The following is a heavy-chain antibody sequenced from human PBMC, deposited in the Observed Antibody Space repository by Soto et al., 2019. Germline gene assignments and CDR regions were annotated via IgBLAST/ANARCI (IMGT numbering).Heavy chain of an antibody. V-gene: IGHV3-33*01. D-gene: IGHD2-2*01. CDR3: ARDPYCSSTRCRNWFDS. CDR1: GFNFRSYA. Sequence: QVQLVESGGGVVQPGRSLTLACATSGFNFRSYAVHWVRQAPGKGLEWVAVIWYDGTTKYYGESVKGRFSSSRDNSNNTVYLRMSSLRGEDTAVYYCARDPYCSSTRCRNWFDSWGQGTLVSVST. CDR2: IWYDGTTK. J-gene: IGHJ5*01.